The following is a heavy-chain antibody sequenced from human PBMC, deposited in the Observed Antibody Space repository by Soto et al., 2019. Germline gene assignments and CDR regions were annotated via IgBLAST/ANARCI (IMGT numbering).Heavy chain of an antibody. CDR3: ARDSSSREAFDI. J-gene: IGHJ3*02. D-gene: IGHD6-13*01. Sequence: SETLSLTCTVSGGSISSYYWSWIRQPPGKGLEWIGYIYYSGSTNYNPSLKSRVTISVDTSKNQLSLKLSSVTAADTAVYYCARDSSSREAFDIWGQGTMVTVSS. CDR2: IYYSGST. CDR1: GGSISSYY. V-gene: IGHV4-59*01.